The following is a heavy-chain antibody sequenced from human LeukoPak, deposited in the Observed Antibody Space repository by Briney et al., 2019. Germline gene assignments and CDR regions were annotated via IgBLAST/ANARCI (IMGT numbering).Heavy chain of an antibody. J-gene: IGHJ4*02. CDR1: GGSISSYY. D-gene: IGHD4-17*01. V-gene: IGHV4-59*01. CDR2: IYYSGST. Sequence: SETLSLTCTVSGGSISSYYWSWIRQPPGKGLEWIGYIYYSGSTNYNPSLKSRVTISVDTSKNQFSLKLSSVTAADTAVYFCARGGMTTQPFDYWGQGTLVTVSS. CDR3: ARGGMTTQPFDY.